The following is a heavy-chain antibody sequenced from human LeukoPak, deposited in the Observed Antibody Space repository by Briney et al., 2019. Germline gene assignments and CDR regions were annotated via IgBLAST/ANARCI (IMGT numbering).Heavy chain of an antibody. CDR3: ARKNFDY. V-gene: IGHV1-2*02. Sequence: GASVKVSCKASGYTFTNDDITWVRQAPGQGLEWMGWINPNSGGTNYAQKFQGRVTMTRDTSISTAYMELSRLRSDDTAVYCCARKNFDYWGQGTLVTVSS. J-gene: IGHJ4*02. CDR2: INPNSGGT. CDR1: GYTFTNDD.